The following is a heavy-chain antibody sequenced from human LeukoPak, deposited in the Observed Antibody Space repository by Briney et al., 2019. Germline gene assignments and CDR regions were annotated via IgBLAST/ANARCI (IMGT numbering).Heavy chain of an antibody. Sequence: PSRTLSLTCTVSGGSISSGGYYWSWIRQHPGKGLEWIGYIYYSGSTYYNPSLKSRVTISVDTSKNQFSLKLSSVTAADTAVYYCAGGGDYAFYYFDYWGQGTLVAVSS. D-gene: IGHD4-17*01. J-gene: IGHJ4*02. V-gene: IGHV4-31*03. CDR1: GGSISSGGYY. CDR3: AGGGDYAFYYFDY. CDR2: IYYSGST.